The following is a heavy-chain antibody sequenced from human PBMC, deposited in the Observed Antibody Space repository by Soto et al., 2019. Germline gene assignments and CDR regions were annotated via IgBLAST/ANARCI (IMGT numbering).Heavy chain of an antibody. CDR3: ARGGSTSCYG. Sequence: EVQLVESGGGLVQPGGSLRLSCAASGFTLSNYWMHWVRQAPGKGLVWVSRINSDGSSTSYADSVKGRFTISRDNAKNTLYLQLNSLRAEDTAVYYCARGGSTSCYGWGQGTLVTVSS. D-gene: IGHD2-2*01. CDR1: GFTLSNYW. V-gene: IGHV3-74*01. CDR2: INSDGSST. J-gene: IGHJ1*01.